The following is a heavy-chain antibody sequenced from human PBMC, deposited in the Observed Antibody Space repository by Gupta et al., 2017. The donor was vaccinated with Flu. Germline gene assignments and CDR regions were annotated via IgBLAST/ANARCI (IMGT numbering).Heavy chain of an antibody. D-gene: IGHD2-15*01. J-gene: IGHJ1*01. CDR1: GFTFSSYA. V-gene: IGHV3-23*01. CDR2: ISGSGGST. CDR3: AKDGDTVVRGSQH. Sequence: EVQLLESGGGLVQPGGSLRLPCAASGFTFSSYALSWVRQAPGKGLEWVSAISGSGGSTYYADSVKGRFTISRDNSKNTLYLQMNSLRAEDTAVYYCAKDGDTVVRGSQHWDQGTLVTVSS.